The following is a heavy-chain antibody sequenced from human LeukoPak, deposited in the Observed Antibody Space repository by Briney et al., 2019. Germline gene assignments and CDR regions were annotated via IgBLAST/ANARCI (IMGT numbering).Heavy chain of an antibody. CDR1: GFTSRDYY. CDR3: ARDDRAAAPHVAFDI. J-gene: IGHJ3*02. Sequence: GGTLRLSPAASGFTSRDYYMSWVPEAPGKGLERVSYISGSRSYTNHAHSVKGRFTISRDNAKNSLFLQMNSLRGEDTAVYYCARDDRAAAPHVAFDIWGQGTMVTVSS. V-gene: IGHV3-11*05. CDR2: ISGSRSYT. D-gene: IGHD6-13*01.